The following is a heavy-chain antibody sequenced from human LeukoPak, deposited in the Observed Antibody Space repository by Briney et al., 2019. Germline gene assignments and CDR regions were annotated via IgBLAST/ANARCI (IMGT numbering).Heavy chain of an antibody. CDR3: ATMTYCSSTSCYDGNWFDP. CDR2: INHSGST. D-gene: IGHD2-2*01. Sequence: SETLSLTCAVYGRSFSGYYWSWIRQPPGKGLEWIGEINHSGSTNYNPSLKSRVTISVDTSKNQFSLKLSSVTAADTAVYYCATMTYCSSTSCYDGNWFDPWGQGTLVTVSS. V-gene: IGHV4-34*01. CDR1: GRSFSGYY. J-gene: IGHJ5*02.